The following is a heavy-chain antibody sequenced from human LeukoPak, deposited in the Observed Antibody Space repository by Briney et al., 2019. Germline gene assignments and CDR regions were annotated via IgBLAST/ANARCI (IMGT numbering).Heavy chain of an antibody. D-gene: IGHD6-6*01. Sequence: GGSLRLSCAASGFTFSNAWMSWVRQARGKGLEWVGRIKSKTDGGTKDYAAPVKGRFTISRDDSKNTLYLQMNSLKTEDTAVYYCTTDGTEYSSSAGDYYYYMDVWGKGTTVTVSS. V-gene: IGHV3-15*01. J-gene: IGHJ6*03. CDR1: GFTFSNAW. CDR2: IKSKTDGGTK. CDR3: TTDGTEYSSSAGDYYYYMDV.